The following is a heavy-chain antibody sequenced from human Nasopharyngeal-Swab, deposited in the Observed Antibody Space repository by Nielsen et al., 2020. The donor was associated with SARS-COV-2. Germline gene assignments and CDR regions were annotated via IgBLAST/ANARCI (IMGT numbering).Heavy chain of an antibody. CDR2: ISGSGCST. CDR1: GFTFSSYA. J-gene: IGHJ6*04. V-gene: IGHV3-23*01. Sequence: GESLKISCAASGFTFSSYAMRWVRQAPGKGLEWVSAISGSGCSTYYADSVKGRFTISRDNSKHTLYLQMNSLRAEDTAVYYCAKESSSTIFGVVASDVWGKGTTVTVSS. CDR3: AKESSSTIFGVVASDV. D-gene: IGHD3-3*01.